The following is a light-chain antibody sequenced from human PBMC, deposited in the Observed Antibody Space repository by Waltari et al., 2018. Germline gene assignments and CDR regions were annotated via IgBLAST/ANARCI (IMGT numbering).Light chain of an antibody. CDR2: DAS. CDR1: QSISTW. Sequence: DIQMTQSPSTLSASVGDPVTIPCRASQSISTWLAWYQQKPGKAPKLLIYDASILESGVPSRFSGSGSGTEFTLTISSLQPDDFATYYCQQYNSYLLTFGGGTKVEIK. CDR3: QQYNSYLLT. J-gene: IGKJ4*01. V-gene: IGKV1-5*01.